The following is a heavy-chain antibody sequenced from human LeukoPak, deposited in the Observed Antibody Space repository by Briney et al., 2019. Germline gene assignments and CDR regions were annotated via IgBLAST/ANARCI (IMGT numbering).Heavy chain of an antibody. CDR1: GFTFSSYA. J-gene: IGHJ4*02. CDR3: AKCREQWLVCFLDY. Sequence: GGSLRLSCAASGFTFSSYAMTWVRQAPGKGLEWVSSISSGGGTTYYADSVKGRFTISRDNSKNTLYLQMNSLRAEDTAVYYCAKCREQWLVCFLDYWGQGTLVTVSS. V-gene: IGHV3-23*01. D-gene: IGHD6-19*01. CDR2: ISSGGGTT.